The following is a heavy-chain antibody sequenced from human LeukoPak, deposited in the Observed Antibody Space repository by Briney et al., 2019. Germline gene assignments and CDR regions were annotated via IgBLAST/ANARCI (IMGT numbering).Heavy chain of an antibody. J-gene: IGHJ4*02. CDR3: ARTDRGDYVWGSYRRQNYFDY. V-gene: IGHV3-48*03. CDR2: ISSGSTI. D-gene: IGHD3-16*02. CDR1: GFTFSSYE. Sequence: GGSLRLSCAASGFTFSSYEMNWVRQAPGRGLEWVSYISSGSTIYYADSVKGRFTISRDNAKNSLYLQMNSLRAEDTAVYYCARTDRGDYVWGSYRRQNYFDYWGQGTLVTVSS.